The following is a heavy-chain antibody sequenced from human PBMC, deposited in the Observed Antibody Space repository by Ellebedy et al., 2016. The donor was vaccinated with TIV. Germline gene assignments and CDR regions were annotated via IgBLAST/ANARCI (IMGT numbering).Heavy chain of an antibody. J-gene: IGHJ4*02. V-gene: IGHV1-69*04. CDR2: IIPILGIA. CDR1: GGTFSSYA. Sequence: SVKVSXXASGGTFSSYAISWVRQAPGQGLEWMGRIIPILGIANYAQKFQGRVTMTEDTSTDTAYMELSSLRSEDTAVYYCARVSADLEYFDYWGQGALVTVSS. D-gene: IGHD3-3*01. CDR3: ARVSADLEYFDY.